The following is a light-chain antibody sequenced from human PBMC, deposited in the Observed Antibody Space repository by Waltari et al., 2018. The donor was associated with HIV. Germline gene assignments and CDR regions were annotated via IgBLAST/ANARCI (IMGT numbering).Light chain of an antibody. Sequence: QPVVTQEPSLTVSPGGTVILTCASIAGVVNPGHFPYWFQHRPGQAPKTLIFDSNNRYSWTPARFTGSFLGGKAALTLTGAQPEDDADYYCLLSYDGDVVFGGGTKLTVL. J-gene: IGLJ2*01. CDR1: AGVVNPGHF. CDR3: LLSYDGDVV. V-gene: IGLV7-46*01. CDR2: DSN.